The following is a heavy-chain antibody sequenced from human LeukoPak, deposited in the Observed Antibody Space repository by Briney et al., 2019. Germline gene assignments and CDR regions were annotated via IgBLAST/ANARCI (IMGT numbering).Heavy chain of an antibody. Sequence: SETLSLTCTVSGGSISSSSYYWAWIRQPPGKGLEWIGSMYYSGSTYYNPSLKSRVTISVDTSKNQLSLKLRSVTAADTAVYYCAREVTMVRGVITNWGQGTLVTVSS. J-gene: IGHJ4*02. D-gene: IGHD3-10*01. CDR1: GGSISSSSYY. CDR2: MYYSGST. CDR3: AREVTMVRGVITN. V-gene: IGHV4-39*07.